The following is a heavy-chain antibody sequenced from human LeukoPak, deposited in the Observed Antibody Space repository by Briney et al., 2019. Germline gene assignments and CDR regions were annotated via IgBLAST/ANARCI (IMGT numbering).Heavy chain of an antibody. Sequence: GESLKIPCKGSGYSFTNYWIGWVRQMPGKGLKWMGIIYPGDSDARYSPSFQGQVTISADKSSTTAYLQWSSLKASDTAMYYCARRRDLYSGSYYPFDYWGQGTLVTVSS. CDR2: IYPGDSDA. J-gene: IGHJ4*02. CDR1: GYSFTNYW. D-gene: IGHD1-26*01. CDR3: ARRRDLYSGSYYPFDY. V-gene: IGHV5-51*01.